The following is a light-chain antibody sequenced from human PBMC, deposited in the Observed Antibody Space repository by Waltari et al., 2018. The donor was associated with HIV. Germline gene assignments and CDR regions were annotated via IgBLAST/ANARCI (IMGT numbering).Light chain of an antibody. J-gene: IGLJ3*02. CDR2: DDS. Sequence: SYVLTQPPSVSVAPGETARVTCGGNHIGSKRLPWYQQKSGPAPVLVIYDDSVRPSGIPERFSGSNSGNTATLTISSVEAGDEAEYYCQVWDSDSDQWVFGGGTRLTVL. CDR1: HIGSKR. V-gene: IGLV3-21*01. CDR3: QVWDSDSDQWV.